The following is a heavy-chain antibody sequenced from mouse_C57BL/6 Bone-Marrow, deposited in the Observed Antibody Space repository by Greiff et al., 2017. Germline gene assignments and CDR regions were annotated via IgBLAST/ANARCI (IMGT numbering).Heavy chain of an antibody. CDR1: GFTFSDYG. CDR2: ISNLAYRI. V-gene: IGHV5-15*01. D-gene: IGHD4-1*01. CDR3: ARQTAYYYYAMDY. Sequence: EVKLVESGGGLVQPGGSLKLSCAASGFTFSDYGMAWVRQAPRKGPEWVAFISNLAYRIYYADTVTGRFPISRENAKNTLYLEMSSLRSEDTAMYYCARQTAYYYYAMDYWGQGTSVTVSS. J-gene: IGHJ4*01.